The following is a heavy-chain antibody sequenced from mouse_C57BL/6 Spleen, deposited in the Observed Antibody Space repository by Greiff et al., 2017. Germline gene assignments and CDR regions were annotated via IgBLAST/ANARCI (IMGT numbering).Heavy chain of an antibody. Sequence: QVQLQQSGPGLVQPSQSLSITCTVSGFSLTSYGVHWVRQSPGKGLEWLGVIWSGGSTDYNAAFISRLSISKDNSKSQVFFKMNSLQADDTAIYYCARTGGSSYWFAYWGQGTLVTVSA. D-gene: IGHD1-1*01. CDR2: IWSGGST. J-gene: IGHJ3*01. V-gene: IGHV2-2*01. CDR3: ARTGGSSYWFAY. CDR1: GFSLTSYG.